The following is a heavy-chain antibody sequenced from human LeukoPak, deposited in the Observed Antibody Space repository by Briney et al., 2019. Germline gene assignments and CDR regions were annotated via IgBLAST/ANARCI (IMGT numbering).Heavy chain of an antibody. CDR3: AAVGVAVAGENY. J-gene: IGHJ4*02. CDR1: GYTFTDYY. V-gene: IGHV1-69-2*01. Sequence: GASVTVSCKASGYTFTDYYMHWVQQAPGKGLEWMGRVDPEDGETIYAEKFQGRVTITADTSTDTAYMELSSLRSEDTAVYYCAAVGVAVAGENYWGQGTLVTVSS. D-gene: IGHD6-19*01. CDR2: VDPEDGET.